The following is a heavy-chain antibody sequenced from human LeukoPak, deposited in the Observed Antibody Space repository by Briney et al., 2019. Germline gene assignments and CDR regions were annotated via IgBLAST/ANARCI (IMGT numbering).Heavy chain of an antibody. V-gene: IGHV4-39*07. CDR2: INHSGST. CDR1: GGSISSSSYY. J-gene: IGHJ4*02. CDR3: ARSIAVAATYYFDY. D-gene: IGHD6-19*01. Sequence: SETLSLTCTVSGGSISSSSYYWSWIRQPPGKGLEWIGEINHSGSTNYNPSLKSRVTISVDTSKNQFSLKLSSVTAADTAVYYCARSIAVAATYYFDYWGQGTLVAVSS.